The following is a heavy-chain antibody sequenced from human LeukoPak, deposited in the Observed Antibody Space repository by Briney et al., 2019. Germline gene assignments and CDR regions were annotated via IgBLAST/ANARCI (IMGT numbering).Heavy chain of an antibody. J-gene: IGHJ3*02. CDR1: GFSVSNNY. Sequence: GGSLRLSCAASGFSVSNNYMHWVSQPPGKGLEWVSVIYSGGSTYYAGSVKGRLSISRDNTKNTVYLQMNSLRAEDTAVYYCARDDHWGYAFDIWGQGTMVTVSS. CDR3: ARDDHWGYAFDI. V-gene: IGHV3-66*01. D-gene: IGHD3-16*01. CDR2: IYSGGST.